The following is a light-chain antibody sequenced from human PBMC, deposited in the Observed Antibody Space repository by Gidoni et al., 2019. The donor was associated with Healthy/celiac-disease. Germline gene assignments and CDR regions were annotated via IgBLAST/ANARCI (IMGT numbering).Light chain of an antibody. CDR3: QQRSNWPLT. CDR2: DAS. V-gene: IGKV3-11*01. J-gene: IGKJ4*01. CDR1: QSVSSH. Sequence: EIVSTQSPATLSLSPGERATISCRASQSVSSHLPWYQQKPGQAPRLLIYDASNRATGIPARFSGSGSGTDFTLTISSLEPEDVAVYYCQQRSNWPLTFGGGTKVEIK.